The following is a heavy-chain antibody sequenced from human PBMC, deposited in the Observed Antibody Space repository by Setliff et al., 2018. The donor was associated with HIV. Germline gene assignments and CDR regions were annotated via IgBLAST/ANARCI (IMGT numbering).Heavy chain of an antibody. V-gene: IGHV1-2*02. J-gene: IGHJ4*02. CDR2: INPNSGGT. Sequence: ASVKVSCKASGYTFTGYYIHWVRQAPGQGLEWMGWINPNSGGTNYAQRFQGRVTMTRDTSISTAYMELSRLRSDDTAVYYCARDFLAEYYYDSSASDYWGQGTLVTVSS. D-gene: IGHD3-22*01. CDR1: GYTFTGYY. CDR3: ARDFLAEYYYDSSASDY.